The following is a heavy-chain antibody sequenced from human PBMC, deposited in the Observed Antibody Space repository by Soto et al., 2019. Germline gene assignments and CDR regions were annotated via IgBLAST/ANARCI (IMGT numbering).Heavy chain of an antibody. J-gene: IGHJ4*02. Sequence: QVQLQESGPGLVKPSQTLSLTCTIAGGSISSGDYYWSWIRQPPGKGLEWIGHIYDSGSTYNNPSLNRRVTISIDPSENQFSLHLRSVTAADTAVYYCARGLSGDKVDSWGQGTLVTVSS. CDR2: IYDSGST. CDR1: GGSISSGDYY. CDR3: ARGLSGDKVDS. D-gene: IGHD1-1*01. V-gene: IGHV4-30-4*01.